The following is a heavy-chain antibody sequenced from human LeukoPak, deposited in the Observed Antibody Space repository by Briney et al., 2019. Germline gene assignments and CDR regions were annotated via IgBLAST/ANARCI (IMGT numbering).Heavy chain of an antibody. CDR2: IYNSGST. CDR3: ARGLNDYGDFRHFDY. V-gene: IGHV4-31*03. CDR1: GGSISSGSHY. Sequence: SETLSLTCTVSGGSISSGSHYWSWIRQHPGKGLEWIGYIYNSGSTYYNPSLKSRVTISVDTSKNQFSLKLSSMTAADTAVYYCARGLNDYGDFRHFDYWGQGTLVTVSS. D-gene: IGHD4-17*01. J-gene: IGHJ4*02.